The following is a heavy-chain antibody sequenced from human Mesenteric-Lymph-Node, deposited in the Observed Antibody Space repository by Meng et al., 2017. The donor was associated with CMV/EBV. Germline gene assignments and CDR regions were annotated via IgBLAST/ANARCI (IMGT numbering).Heavy chain of an antibody. CDR1: GFTFSSYW. Sequence: GGSLRLSCAASGFTFSSYWMTWVRQAPGKGLEWVANIKQDGAEDYYVDSVKGRFTISRDNAKYSLYLQMNSLRADDTAVYYCARGIRFLEWLLGAFDIWGPGTMVTVSS. V-gene: IGHV3-7*01. J-gene: IGHJ3*02. CDR2: IKQDGAED. D-gene: IGHD3-3*01. CDR3: ARGIRFLEWLLGAFDI.